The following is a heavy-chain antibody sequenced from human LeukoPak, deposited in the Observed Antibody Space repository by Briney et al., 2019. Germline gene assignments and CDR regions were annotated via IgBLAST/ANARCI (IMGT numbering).Heavy chain of an antibody. J-gene: IGHJ4*02. V-gene: IGHV1-2*02. Sequence: EASVKVSCKASGYTFTGYYMHWVRQAPGQGLEWMGWINPNSGGTNYAQKFQGRVTMTRDTSISTAYMELSRLRSDDTAVYYCARGDGYNTAMDRAFDYWGQGTLVTVSS. CDR1: GYTFTGYY. CDR2: INPNSGGT. CDR3: ARGDGYNTAMDRAFDY. D-gene: IGHD5-18*01.